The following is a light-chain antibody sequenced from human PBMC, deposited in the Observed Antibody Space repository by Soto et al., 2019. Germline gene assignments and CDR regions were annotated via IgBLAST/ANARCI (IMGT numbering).Light chain of an antibody. J-gene: IGKJ1*01. V-gene: IGKV1-5*03. CDR1: QSISSW. CDR3: QQYNSYPWT. CDR2: KAS. Sequence: DIQMTQSPSTLSASVGDRVTITCRASQSISSWLAWYQQKPGKAPKLLIYKASSLESVVPSRFSGSVSGTAFTLTISSLQPDDFATYYCQQYNSYPWTFGQGTKVEIK.